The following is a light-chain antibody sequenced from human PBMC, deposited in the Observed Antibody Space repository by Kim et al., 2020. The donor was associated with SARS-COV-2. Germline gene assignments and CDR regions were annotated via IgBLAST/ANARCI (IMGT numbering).Light chain of an antibody. CDR1: SGHSNYA. Sequence: GASVKLTCTLSSGHSNYAIAWHQQQPEKGPRFLMKLNSDGSHTKGDGIPDRFSGSSSGAERYLTISSLQSEDGADYYCQTWGTGIVFGGGTQLTVL. V-gene: IGLV4-69*01. CDR3: QTWGTGIV. J-gene: IGLJ3*02. CDR2: LNSDGSH.